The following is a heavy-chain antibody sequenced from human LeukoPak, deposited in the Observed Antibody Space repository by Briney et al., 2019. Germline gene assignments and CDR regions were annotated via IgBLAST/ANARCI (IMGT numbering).Heavy chain of an antibody. CDR3: ARALRFLEPNNWFDP. CDR2: ISAYNGYT. J-gene: IGHJ5*02. CDR1: GYIFISYG. V-gene: IGHV1-18*01. Sequence: ASVKVSCKASGYIFISYGISWVRQAPGQGLEWMGWISAYNGYTNYAQRLQGRVTMTTDTSTSTAYMELRSLRSDDTAVYYCARALRFLEPNNWFDPWGQGTLVTVSS. D-gene: IGHD3-3*01.